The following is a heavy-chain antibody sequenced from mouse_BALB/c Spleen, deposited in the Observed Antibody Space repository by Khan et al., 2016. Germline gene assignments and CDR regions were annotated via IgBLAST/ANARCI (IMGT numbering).Heavy chain of an antibody. CDR1: GYSITSDYA. J-gene: IGHJ4*01. D-gene: IGHD1-1*01. CDR2: ISYSGST. V-gene: IGHV3-2*02. CDR3: ARSDYGDKDAMDY. Sequence: LVESGPGLVKPSQSLSLTCTVTGYSITSDYAWNWIRQFPGNRLEWMGYISYSGSTSYNPSLKSRISITRDTSKNQFFLQLNSVTSEDTATYYCARSDYGDKDAMDYWGQGTSVTVSS.